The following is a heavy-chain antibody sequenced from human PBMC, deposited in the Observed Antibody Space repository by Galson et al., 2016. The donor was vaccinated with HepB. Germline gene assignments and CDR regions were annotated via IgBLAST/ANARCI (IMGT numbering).Heavy chain of an antibody. D-gene: IGHD1-26*01. Sequence: SETLSLTCTVFGGSLIGDSYYWSWIRQPPGKGLEWIGYIQSSRSTNSKPSPKSRVSMSLDRSKNQFSLKLSSVTVADTAVYYCARDNSGSYLDSWGQGTLITVSS. V-gene: IGHV4-61*01. CDR3: ARDNSGSYLDS. J-gene: IGHJ4*02. CDR1: GGSLIGDSYY. CDR2: IQSSRST.